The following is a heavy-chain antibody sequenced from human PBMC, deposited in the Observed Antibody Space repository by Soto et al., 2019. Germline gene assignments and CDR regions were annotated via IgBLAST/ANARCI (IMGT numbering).Heavy chain of an antibody. V-gene: IGHV3-33*01. J-gene: IGHJ4*02. Sequence: PGGSLRLSCAASGFTFSSYGMHWVRQAPGKGLEWVAVIWYDGSNKYYADSVKGRFTISRDNSKNTLYLQMNSLRAEDTAVYYRPRDYHKDYDSSGYYRSPAYWGQGNLVTVS. D-gene: IGHD3-22*01. CDR1: GFTFSSYG. CDR2: IWYDGSNK. CDR3: PRDYHKDYDSSGYYRSPAY.